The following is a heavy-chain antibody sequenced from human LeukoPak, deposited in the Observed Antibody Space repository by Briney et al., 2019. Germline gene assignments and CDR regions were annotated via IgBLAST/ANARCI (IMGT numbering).Heavy chain of an antibody. CDR3: ATNPPSSSWVY. CDR1: GFTFSSYW. J-gene: IGHJ4*02. D-gene: IGHD6-13*01. CDR2: INSDGSST. Sequence: GGSLRLSCAASGFTFSSYWMHWFRQAPGKGLVWVSRINSDGSSTSYADSVKGRFTISRDNAKNTLYLQMNSLRAEDTAVYYCATNPPSSSWVYWGQGTLVTVSS. V-gene: IGHV3-74*01.